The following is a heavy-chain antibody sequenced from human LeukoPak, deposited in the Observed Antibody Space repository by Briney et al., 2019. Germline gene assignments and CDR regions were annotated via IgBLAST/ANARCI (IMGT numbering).Heavy chain of an antibody. CDR1: GYTFTGYY. V-gene: IGHV1-2*02. Sequence: ASVKVSCKASGYTFTGYYMHWVRQAPGQGLEWMGWINPNSGGTNYAQKFQGRVTMTRDTSISTAYMELSRLRSDDTAVYYCARGWDAWRKVTVAGAPLTDFDYWGQGTLVTVSS. CDR3: ARGWDAWRKVTVAGAPLTDFDY. CDR2: INPNSGGT. D-gene: IGHD6-19*01. J-gene: IGHJ4*02.